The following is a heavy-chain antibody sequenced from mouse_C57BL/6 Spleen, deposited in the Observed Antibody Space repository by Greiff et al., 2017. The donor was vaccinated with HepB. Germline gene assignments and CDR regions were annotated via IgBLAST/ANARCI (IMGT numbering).Heavy chain of an antibody. CDR3: ARYPYSNYQGDY. J-gene: IGHJ2*01. CDR2: IHPTSGST. CDR1: GYTFTSYW. V-gene: IGHV1-64*01. Sequence: VQLQQPGAELVKPGASVKLSCKASGYTFTSYWMHWVKQRPGQGLEWIGMIHPTSGSTNYNEKFKSKATLTVDKSSSTAYMQLSSLTSEDAAVYYCARYPYSNYQGDYWGQGTTLTVSS. D-gene: IGHD2-5*01.